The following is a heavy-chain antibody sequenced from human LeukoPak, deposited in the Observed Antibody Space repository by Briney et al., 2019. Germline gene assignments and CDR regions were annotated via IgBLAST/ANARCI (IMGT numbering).Heavy chain of an antibody. CDR2: IIPILEIA. V-gene: IGHV1-69*04. CDR1: GGTFSSYA. Sequence: SVKVSCKASGGTFSSYAFSWVRQAPGQGLEWMGRIIPILEIANYAQKFQGRVTITADKSTTTAYMELSRLRSEDTAVYYCARAAGGSQFLPEKYGMDVWGQGTTVTVSS. J-gene: IGHJ6*02. D-gene: IGHD5-12*01. CDR3: ARAAGGSQFLPEKYGMDV.